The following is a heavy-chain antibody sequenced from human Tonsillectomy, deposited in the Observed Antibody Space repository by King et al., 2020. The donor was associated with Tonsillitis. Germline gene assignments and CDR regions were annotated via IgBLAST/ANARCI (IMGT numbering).Heavy chain of an antibody. V-gene: IGHV3-49*03. CDR1: GFTFGDYA. CDR3: TRGLAVAGTEVDYYYYGMDV. CDR2: IRSKAYGGTT. Sequence: VQLVESGGGLVQPGRSLRLSCTASGFTFGDYAMSWFRQAPGKGLEWVGFIRSKAYGGTTEYAASVKGRFTISRDDSKSIAYLQMNSLKTEDTAVYYCTRGLAVAGTEVDYYYYGMDVWGQGTTVTVSS. D-gene: IGHD6-19*01. J-gene: IGHJ6*02.